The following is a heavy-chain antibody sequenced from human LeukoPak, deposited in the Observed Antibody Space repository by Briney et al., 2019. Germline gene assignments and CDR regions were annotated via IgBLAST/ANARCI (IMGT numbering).Heavy chain of an antibody. J-gene: IGHJ5*02. CDR3: AKVGVRGVILGWFDP. V-gene: IGHV3-23*01. CDR2: ISGSGGSA. CDR1: GFTFSHYA. D-gene: IGHD3-10*01. Sequence: GRSLRLSCAASGFTFSHYAMSWVRQAPGKGLEWVSAISGSGGSAYYADSVKGRFTISRDNSKNTLYLQMNSLRAEDTAVYYCAKVGVRGVILGWFDPWGQGTLVT.